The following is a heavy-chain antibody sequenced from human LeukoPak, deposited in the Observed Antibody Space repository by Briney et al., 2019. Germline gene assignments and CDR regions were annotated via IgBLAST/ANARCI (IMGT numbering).Heavy chain of an antibody. CDR2: IDHTGTT. D-gene: IGHD4-11*01. Sequence: PSETLSLTCSVSDDSITIYYWTWIRQPPGKGLEWIGYIDHTGTTNYNPSLNSRVTISRDTSKNHFSLQLSSVTAADTAVYFCARGRVSSSTWHSTYYYYFYMDVWGKGTTVTVSS. CDR3: ARGRVSSSTWHSTYYYYFYMDV. CDR1: DDSITIYY. V-gene: IGHV4-59*01. J-gene: IGHJ6*03.